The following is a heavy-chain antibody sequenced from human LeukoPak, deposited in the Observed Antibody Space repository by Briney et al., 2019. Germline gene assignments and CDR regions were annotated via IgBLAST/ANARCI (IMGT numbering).Heavy chain of an antibody. D-gene: IGHD5-18*01. CDR3: ARELGYRYMDV. Sequence: SETLSLTCTVSGYSISSGYYWGWIRQPPGKGLEWIGSIYHSGSTYYNPSLKSRVTISVGTSKNQFSLKLSSVTAADTAVYYCARELGYRYMDVWGKGTTVTVSS. CDR1: GYSISSGYY. J-gene: IGHJ6*03. V-gene: IGHV4-38-2*02. CDR2: IYHSGST.